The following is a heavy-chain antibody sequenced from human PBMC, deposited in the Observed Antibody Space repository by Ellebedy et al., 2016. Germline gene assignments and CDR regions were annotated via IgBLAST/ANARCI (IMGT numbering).Heavy chain of an antibody. CDR1: GFTFSSYS. J-gene: IGHJ4*02. CDR3: ARDIGEGY. D-gene: IGHD3-10*01. V-gene: IGHV3-48*02. Sequence: GESLKISXAASGFTFSSYSMNWVRQAPGKGLEWVSSISSSSTIYYADSVKSRFTISRDNANNSLYRQMNSLRDEDKAVYDCARDIGEGYWGQGTLVTVSS. CDR2: ISSSSTI.